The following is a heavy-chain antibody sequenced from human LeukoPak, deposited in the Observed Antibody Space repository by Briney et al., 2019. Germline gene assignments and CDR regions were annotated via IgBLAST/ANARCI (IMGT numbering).Heavy chain of an antibody. CDR3: ARDRGGDGDDFDY. CDR2: IWYDGSNK. D-gene: IGHD3-10*01. CDR1: GFTFSSYG. J-gene: IGHJ4*02. V-gene: IGHV3-33*01. Sequence: PGRSLRLSCAASGFTFSSYGMHWVRQAPGKGLEWVAVIWYDGSNKYYADSVKGRFTISRDNAKNSLYLQMNNLRAEDTAVYYCARDRGGDGDDFDYWGQGTLVTVSS.